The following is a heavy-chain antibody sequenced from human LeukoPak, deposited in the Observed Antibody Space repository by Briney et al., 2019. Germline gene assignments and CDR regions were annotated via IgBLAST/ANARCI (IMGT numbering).Heavy chain of an antibody. CDR3: AKEALGN. J-gene: IGHJ4*02. D-gene: IGHD7-27*01. CDR1: GFTFSNYG. Sequence: GRSLRLSCAASGFTFSNYGMHWVRQAPGKGLEWVAVISYDGTNKYYADSVRGRFTISRDNSKNTLYLQMNSLRAEDTAVYYCAKEALGNWGQGTLVTVSS. V-gene: IGHV3-30*18. CDR2: ISYDGTNK.